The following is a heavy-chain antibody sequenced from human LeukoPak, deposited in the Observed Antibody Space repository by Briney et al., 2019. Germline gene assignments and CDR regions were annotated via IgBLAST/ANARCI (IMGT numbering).Heavy chain of an antibody. CDR1: GGSISSYY. V-gene: IGHV4-59*01. CDR3: ARDRFRGWGYDY. D-gene: IGHD6-19*01. CDR2: IYYSGST. J-gene: IGHJ4*02. Sequence: SETLSLTCTVSGGSISSYYWSWIRQPPGKGLEWIGYIYYSGSTNYNPSLKSRVTISVDTSKNQFSLKLSSVTAADTAVYYCARDRFRGWGYDYWGQGTPVTVSS.